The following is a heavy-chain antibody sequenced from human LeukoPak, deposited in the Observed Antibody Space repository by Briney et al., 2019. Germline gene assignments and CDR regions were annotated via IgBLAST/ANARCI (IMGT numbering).Heavy chain of an antibody. V-gene: IGHV4-34*01. CDR2: INHSGST. CDR1: GGSFSGYY. Sequence: SETLSLTCAVYGGSFSGYYWSWIRQPPGKGLEWIGEINHSGSTNYNPSLKSRVTISVDMSKNQFSLKLSSVTAADTAVYYCARGPPHFKWELLTYYYYYYMDVWGKGTTVTVSS. D-gene: IGHD1-26*01. CDR3: ARGPPHFKWELLTYYYYYYMDV. J-gene: IGHJ6*03.